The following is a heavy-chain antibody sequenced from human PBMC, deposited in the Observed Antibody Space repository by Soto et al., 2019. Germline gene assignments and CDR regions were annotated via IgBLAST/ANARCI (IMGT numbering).Heavy chain of an antibody. CDR2: IYSGGSA. D-gene: IGHD5-18*01. CDR3: ARHEYSYGGGYFDY. Sequence: EVQLVESGGGLVQPGGSLRLSCAASGFTVSSNYMSWVRQAPGKGLEWVSVIYSGGSAYYADSVKGRFTISRDNSKNTLYLQMNSRRAEDTAVYYCARHEYSYGGGYFDYWGQGTLVTVSS. J-gene: IGHJ4*02. V-gene: IGHV3-66*04. CDR1: GFTVSSNY.